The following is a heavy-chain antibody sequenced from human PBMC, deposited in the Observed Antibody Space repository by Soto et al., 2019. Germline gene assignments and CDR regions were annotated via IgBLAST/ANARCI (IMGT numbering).Heavy chain of an antibody. J-gene: IGHJ4*02. CDR2: INPNSGGT. CDR3: ARDLGSYSGSYSVDY. D-gene: IGHD1-26*01. V-gene: IGHV1-2*02. CDR1: GYTFTGYY. Sequence: ASVKVSCKASGYTFTGYYMHWVRQAPGQGLEGMGWINPNSGGTNYAQKFQGRVTMTRDTSISTAYMELSRLRSGDTAVYYCARDLGSYSGSYSVDYWGQGTLVTVSS.